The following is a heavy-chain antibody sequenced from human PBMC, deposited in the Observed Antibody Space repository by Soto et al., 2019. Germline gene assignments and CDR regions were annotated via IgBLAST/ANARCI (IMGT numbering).Heavy chain of an antibody. CDR2: INPNSGGT. CDR1: GYTFTGYY. J-gene: IGHJ4*02. D-gene: IGHD3-10*01. Sequence: ASVKVSCKASGYTFTGYYMHWVRQAPGQGLEWMGWINPNSGGTNYAQKFQGRVTMTRDTSISTAYMELSRLRSDDTAVYYCARVEYYYGSGSYFPVFDFPYTFDCWGQGTLVTVSS. V-gene: IGHV1-2*02. CDR3: ARVEYYYGSGSYFPVFDFPYTFDC.